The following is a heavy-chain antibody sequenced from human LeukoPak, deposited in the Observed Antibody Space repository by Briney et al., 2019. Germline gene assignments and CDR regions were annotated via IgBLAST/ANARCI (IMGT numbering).Heavy chain of an antibody. J-gene: IGHJ5*02. CDR3: ARGPSWGYSSSWYWFDP. V-gene: IGHV4-4*07. CDR2: IYTSGST. D-gene: IGHD6-13*01. Sequence: PSETLSLTCTVSGGSISSYYWSWIRQPAGKGLEWIGRIYTSGSTNYNPSLQSRVTMSVDTSKNQFSLKLSSVTAADTAVYYCARGPSWGYSSSWYWFDPWGQGTLVTVSS. CDR1: GGSISSYY.